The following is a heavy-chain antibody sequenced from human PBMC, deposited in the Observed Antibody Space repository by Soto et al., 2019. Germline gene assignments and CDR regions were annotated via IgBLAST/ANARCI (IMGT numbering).Heavy chain of an antibody. V-gene: IGHV3-30*18. CDR1: GFTFSSYG. CDR3: AKALGELSPESYDY. CDR2: ISYDGSEK. Sequence: QVQLVESGGGVVQPGRSLRLSCAASGFTFSSYGMHWVRQAPGKGLEWVAVISYDGSEKYYADSVKGRFTISRDNSKNTLNLQMNSLRADDPAVYYCAKALGELSPESYDYWGQGTLITVSS. D-gene: IGHD3-16*02. J-gene: IGHJ4*02.